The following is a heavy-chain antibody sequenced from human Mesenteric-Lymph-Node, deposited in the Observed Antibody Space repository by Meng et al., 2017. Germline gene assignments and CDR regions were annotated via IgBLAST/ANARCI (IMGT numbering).Heavy chain of an antibody. Sequence: GESLKISCAASGFTFSSYWMHWVRQAPGKGLVWVANIKEDGSTKNYLDSVKGRFTISRDNSKNTVDLEMSSLRVEDTAVYYCARAEQGIMAYIIDYWGQGALVTVSS. J-gene: IGHJ4*02. CDR1: GFTFSSYW. CDR3: ARAEQGIMAYIIDY. V-gene: IGHV3-7*04. D-gene: IGHD1/OR15-1a*01. CDR2: IKEDGSTK.